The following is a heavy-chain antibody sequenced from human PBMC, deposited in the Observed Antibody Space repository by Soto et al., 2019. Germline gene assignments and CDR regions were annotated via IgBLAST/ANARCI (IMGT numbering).Heavy chain of an antibody. CDR3: ARGGDMYFDY. CDR1: GGSFSGYY. V-gene: IGHV4-34*01. CDR2: INHSGST. D-gene: IGHD3-10*01. J-gene: IGHJ4*02. Sequence: QVQLQQWGAGLLKPSETLSLTCAVYGGSFSGYYWSWIRQPPGKGLEWIGEINHSGSTNYNPSLKRRVTISVDTSKNPFSLKLSSVTAADTAVYYCARGGDMYFDYWGQGTLVTVSS.